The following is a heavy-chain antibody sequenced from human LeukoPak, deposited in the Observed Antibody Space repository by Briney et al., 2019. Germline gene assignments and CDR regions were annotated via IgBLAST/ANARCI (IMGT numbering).Heavy chain of an antibody. CDR2: LFYSGNM. D-gene: IGHD5/OR15-5a*01. V-gene: IGHV4-39*07. CDR1: GGSINTGDYY. CDR3: ARENIVSTRDFDC. Sequence: SETLSLTCTVSGGSINTGDYYWAWIRQSPGKGLEGIGSLFYSGNMYYSPSLKRRVAISVDTSKNQFSLNLYSVTAADTAVYYCARENIVSTRDFDCWGQGTLVTVSS. J-gene: IGHJ4*02.